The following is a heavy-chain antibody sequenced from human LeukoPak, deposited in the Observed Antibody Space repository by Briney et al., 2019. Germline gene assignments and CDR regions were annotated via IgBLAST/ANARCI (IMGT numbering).Heavy chain of an antibody. V-gene: IGHV3-7*01. CDR3: ARDIVVVVAATAYYYYGMDV. J-gene: IGHJ6*02. CDR2: IKQDGSEK. CDR1: GSTFSSYW. Sequence: GGSLRLSCAASGSTFSSYWMSWVRQAPGKGLEWVANIKQDGSEKYYVDSVKGRFTISRDNAKNSLYLQMNSLRAEDTAVYYCARDIVVVVAATAYYYYGMDVWGQGTTVTVSS. D-gene: IGHD2-15*01.